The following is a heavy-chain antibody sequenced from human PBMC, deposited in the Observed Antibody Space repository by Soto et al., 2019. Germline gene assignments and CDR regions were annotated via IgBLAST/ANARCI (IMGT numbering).Heavy chain of an antibody. D-gene: IGHD6-13*01. CDR1: GFTFSSYS. CDR3: AGMYSSSWYASY. V-gene: IGHV3-48*02. Sequence: AGGSLRLSCTASGFTFSSYSMNWVRQAPGKGLEWVSYISSSSTIYYADSVKGRFTISRDNAKNSLYLQMNSLRDEDTAVYYCAGMYSSSWYASYWGQGTLVTVSS. J-gene: IGHJ4*02. CDR2: ISSSSTI.